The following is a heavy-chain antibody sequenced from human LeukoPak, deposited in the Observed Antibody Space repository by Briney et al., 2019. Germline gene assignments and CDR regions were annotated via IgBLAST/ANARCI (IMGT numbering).Heavy chain of an antibody. CDR1: GCSISSYY. D-gene: IGHD3-16*01. J-gene: IGHJ4*02. CDR2: IYYSGST. V-gene: IGHV4-59*01. CDR3: ARGFTAPFDY. Sequence: SETLSLTCTVSGCSISSYYWSWIRQPPGKGLEWIGYIYYSGSTNYNPSLKSRVTISVDTSKNQFSLKLSSVTAADTAVYYCARGFTAPFDYWGQGTLVTVSS.